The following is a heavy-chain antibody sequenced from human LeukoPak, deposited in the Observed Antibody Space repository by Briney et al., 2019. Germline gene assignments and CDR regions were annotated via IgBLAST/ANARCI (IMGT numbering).Heavy chain of an antibody. D-gene: IGHD6-13*01. CDR2: INTGNGNT. V-gene: IGHV1-3*04. J-gene: IGHJ4*02. CDR1: GYIFTSYP. CDR3: AREGAASIFDY. Sequence: ASVKVSCKASGYIFTSYPIHWVRQAPGQRLEWMGWINTGNGNTKYSQKFEGRVTVTRDTSATAAYMELSSLRSEDTAVYYCAREGAASIFDYWGQGTLVTVSS.